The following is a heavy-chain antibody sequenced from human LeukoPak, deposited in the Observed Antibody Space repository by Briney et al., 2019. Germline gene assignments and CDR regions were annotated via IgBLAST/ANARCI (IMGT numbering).Heavy chain of an antibody. Sequence: ASVKVSCKASGYTFTSYYIHWVRQAPGQGLEWMGWINPDGDVTKSAQKFQGRVTMTSDKSINTVYMELGGLTSDDTALYYCARGPNHYYYMDFWGKGTTVSVSS. CDR3: ARGPNHYYYMDF. CDR1: GYTFTSYY. V-gene: IGHV1-2*02. CDR2: INPDGDVT. J-gene: IGHJ6*03. D-gene: IGHD2-8*01.